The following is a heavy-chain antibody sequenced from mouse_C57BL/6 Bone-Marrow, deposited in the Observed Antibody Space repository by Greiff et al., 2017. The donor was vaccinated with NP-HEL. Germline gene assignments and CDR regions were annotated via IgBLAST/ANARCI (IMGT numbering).Heavy chain of an antibody. CDR2: IYPGDGDT. D-gene: IGHD1-3*01. J-gene: IGHJ1*03. Sequence: VKLQQSGPELVKPGASVKISCKASGYAFSSSWMNWVKPRPGKGLEWIGRIYPGDGDTNYNGKFKGKATLTADKSSSTAYMQLSSLTSEDSAVYFCAREIYKGYFDVWGTGTTVTVSS. CDR1: GYAFSSSW. CDR3: AREIYKGYFDV. V-gene: IGHV1-82*01.